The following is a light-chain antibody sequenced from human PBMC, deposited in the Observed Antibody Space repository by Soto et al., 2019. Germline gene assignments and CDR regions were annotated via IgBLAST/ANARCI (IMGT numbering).Light chain of an antibody. CDR1: SSDVGGYNY. CDR3: CSYAGSSFWV. CDR2: DVS. V-gene: IGLV2-11*01. Sequence: QSALTQPRSVSGSPGQSVTISCTGTSSDVGGYNYVSWYQQHLGKAPKLMIYDVSKRPSGVPDRFSGSKSGNTASLTISGLQAEDEADYYCCSYAGSSFWVFGGGTKLTVL. J-gene: IGLJ3*02.